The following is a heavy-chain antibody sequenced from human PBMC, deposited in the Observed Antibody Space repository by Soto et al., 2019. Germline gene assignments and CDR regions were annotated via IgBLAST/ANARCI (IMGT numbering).Heavy chain of an antibody. CDR2: TYYRSKWYN. J-gene: IGHJ6*02. CDR1: GDSVSINSAA. D-gene: IGHD6-6*01. CDR3: ARDGPPRDIAARYYYYYGMDV. V-gene: IGHV6-1*01. Sequence: SQTLSLAFAISGDSVSINSAAWNWIRHSPSRGLEWLGRTYYRSKWYNDYAVSVKSRITINPDTSKNQFSLQLSSVTAADTAVYYCARDGPPRDIAARYYYYYGMDVWGQGTTVTVSS.